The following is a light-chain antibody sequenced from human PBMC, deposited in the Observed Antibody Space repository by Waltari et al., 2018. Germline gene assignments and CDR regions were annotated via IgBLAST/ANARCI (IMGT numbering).Light chain of an antibody. J-gene: IGKJ1*01. CDR2: KAS. Sequence: DIQMTQSPSTLSASVGDRVTITCRASQSINVWVAWYQQKPGKAPKPLIQKASTFESGVPSRFSASGSGTEFTLTISSLQPDDFATYYCQQYFSGATFGQGTKVEIK. CDR3: QQYFSGAT. CDR1: QSINVW. V-gene: IGKV1-5*03.